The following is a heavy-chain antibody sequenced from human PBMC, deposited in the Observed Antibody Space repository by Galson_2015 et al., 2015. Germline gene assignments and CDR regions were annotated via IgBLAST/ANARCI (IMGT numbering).Heavy chain of an antibody. CDR1: GYTFTNFG. J-gene: IGHJ6*02. V-gene: IGHV1-18*01. CDR2: SSANIGIK. Sequence: SVKVSCKASGYTFTNFGIGWGRQAPGQGLEGMGGSSANIGIKRCPQKFQARATRTKKQSPSTAYMEVRSPGSDDTALYYCARECHSKCDGMDVWGQGTTVTVAS. CDR3: ARECHSKCDGMDV.